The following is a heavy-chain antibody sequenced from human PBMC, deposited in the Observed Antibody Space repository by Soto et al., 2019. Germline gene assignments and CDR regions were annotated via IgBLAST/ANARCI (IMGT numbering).Heavy chain of an antibody. CDR2: ISGSGGST. J-gene: IGHJ4*02. CDR1: GFTFSSYA. CDR3: AKAYYYGSGSYMNWDY. Sequence: GGSLRLSCAASGFTFSSYAMSWVRQAPGKGLEWVSAISGSGGSTYYADSVKGRFTISRDNSKNTLYLQMNSLRAEDTAVYYCAKAYYYGSGSYMNWDYWGQGTLVTVSS. V-gene: IGHV3-23*01. D-gene: IGHD3-10*01.